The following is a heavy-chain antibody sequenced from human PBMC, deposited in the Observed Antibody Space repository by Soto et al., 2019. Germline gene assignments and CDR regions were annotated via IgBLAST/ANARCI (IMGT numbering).Heavy chain of an antibody. J-gene: IGHJ4*02. CDR2: MDYTGST. Sequence: QVQLQESGPGLVKPSETLSLTCTVSGGSISSYYWSWIRQPPGKGLEWIGYMDYTGSTNHNPSLPSRVTMSVEASKNQCSLRLSSVTAADTAVYYCARGVGGTNFDYWGQGNLVTVSS. CDR1: GGSISSYY. CDR3: ARGVGGTNFDY. V-gene: IGHV4-59*01. D-gene: IGHD1-26*01.